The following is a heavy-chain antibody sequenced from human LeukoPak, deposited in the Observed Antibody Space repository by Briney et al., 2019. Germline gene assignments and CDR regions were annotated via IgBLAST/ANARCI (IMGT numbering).Heavy chain of an antibody. J-gene: IGHJ4*02. Sequence: SETLSLTCAVYGGSFSGYYWSWIRRPPGKGLEWIGEINHGGSTNYNPSLKSRVTISVDTSKNQFFLKLSSVTAADTAVYYCASSCSGGSCSAPTRLDYWGQGTLVTVSS. CDR1: GGSFSGYY. V-gene: IGHV4-34*01. D-gene: IGHD2-15*01. CDR3: ASSCSGGSCSAPTRLDY. CDR2: INHGGST.